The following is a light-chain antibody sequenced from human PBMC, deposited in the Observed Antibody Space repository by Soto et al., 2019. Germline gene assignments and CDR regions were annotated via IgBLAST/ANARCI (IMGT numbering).Light chain of an antibody. CDR2: DAY. V-gene: IGKV3-11*01. CDR3: QQCGKWPST. J-gene: IGKJ2*02. CDR1: QSVDRY. Sequence: EVVLTQSPDTLSLSPGETATLSCRASQSVDRYVAWYQQKLGQAPRLLIYDAYTRATGVRARFTGSGSATDLSLIIISLEPEDFAVYYCQQCGKWPSTFGPGTKVEMK.